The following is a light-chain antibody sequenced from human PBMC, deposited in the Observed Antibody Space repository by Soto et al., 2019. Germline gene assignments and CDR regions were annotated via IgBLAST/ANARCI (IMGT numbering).Light chain of an antibody. CDR2: EVT. CDR1: GSDVGGYNY. J-gene: IGLJ2*01. CDR3: TSYSSSNTHVL. Sequence: QSALTQPASVSGSPGQSITISCTGTGSDVGGYNYVSWYQQHPGKAPKLMISEVTNRPSGVSNRFSGSKSGNTASLTISGXXXXXXXXYYCTSYSSSNTHVLFGGGTKLTVL. V-gene: IGLV2-14*01.